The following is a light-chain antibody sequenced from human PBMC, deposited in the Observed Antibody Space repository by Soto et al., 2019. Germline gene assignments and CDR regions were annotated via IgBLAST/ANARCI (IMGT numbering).Light chain of an antibody. V-gene: IGKV3-11*01. CDR2: EAS. J-gene: IGKJ1*01. CDR3: QQRYNWPWT. CDR1: QSVSDF. Sequence: EIVLTQSASTLSWSAGEGAALSCRASQSVSDFLAWYQQKPGQVPRLLIYEASRRATGIPARFSGSGYGTDFNLVISSLETEDFAIYYCQQRYNWPWTFGQGTKVDIK.